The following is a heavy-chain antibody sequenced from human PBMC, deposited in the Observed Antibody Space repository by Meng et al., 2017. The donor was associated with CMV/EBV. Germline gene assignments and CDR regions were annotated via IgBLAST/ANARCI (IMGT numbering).Heavy chain of an antibody. CDR2: IYYSGST. CDR3: ARGAAARLGYYYYGMDV. CDR1: GYTFTSYG. Sequence: SCKASGYTFTSYGISWIRQPPGKGLEWIGYIYYSGSTNYNPSLKSRVTISVDTSKNQFSLKLSSVTAADTAVYYCARGAAARLGYYYYGMDVWGQGTTVTVSS. V-gene: IGHV4-59*01. D-gene: IGHD6-6*01. J-gene: IGHJ6*02.